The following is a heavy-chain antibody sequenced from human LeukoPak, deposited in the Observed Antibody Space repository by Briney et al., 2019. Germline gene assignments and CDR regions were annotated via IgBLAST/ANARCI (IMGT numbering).Heavy chain of an antibody. J-gene: IGHJ4*02. CDR1: GGSISSGGYY. CDR3: AREVRGVLNYYFDY. D-gene: IGHD3-10*01. Sequence: PSQTLSLTCTVSGGSISSGGYYWSWIRQHPGKVLEWIGYIYYSGSTYYNPSLKSRVTISVDTSKNQFSLKLSSVTAADTAVYYCAREVRGVLNYYFDYWGQGTLVTVSS. CDR2: IYYSGST. V-gene: IGHV4-31*03.